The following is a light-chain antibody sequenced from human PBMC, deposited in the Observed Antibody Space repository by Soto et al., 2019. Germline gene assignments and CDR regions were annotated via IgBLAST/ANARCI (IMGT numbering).Light chain of an antibody. CDR3: QQYNTCLST. J-gene: IGKJ4*01. CDR2: GAS. V-gene: IGKV3-15*01. CDR1: QSVSSN. Sequence: EIVMTQSPATLSVSPGERATLSCRASQSVSSNLAWYQQKPGQAPRLLIYGASTRATGIPARFSGSGSGTEFLLTISRLQAEDFAVYYCQQYNTCLSTFGAGTKVEIK.